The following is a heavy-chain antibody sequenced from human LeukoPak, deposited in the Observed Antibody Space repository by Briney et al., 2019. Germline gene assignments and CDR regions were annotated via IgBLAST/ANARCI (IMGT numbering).Heavy chain of an antibody. CDR2: ISGSGVST. Sequence: KPGGSLRLSCAASGFTFSTYAMSCVRLAPGKGLECFSCISGSGVSTYYADSVKGRLTSSRDNSNNSLYVQMNSLRVEDTAVYYCAKSGGLSGSGRLAMDVWGQGTTVTVSS. CDR1: GFTFSTYA. J-gene: IGHJ6*02. V-gene: IGHV3-23*01. CDR3: AKSGGLSGSGRLAMDV. D-gene: IGHD3-10*01.